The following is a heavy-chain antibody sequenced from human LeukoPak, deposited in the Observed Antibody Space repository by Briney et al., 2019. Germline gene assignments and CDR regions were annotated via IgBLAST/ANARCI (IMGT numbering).Heavy chain of an antibody. CDR1: GGSISSSSYC. J-gene: IGHJ4*02. Sequence: SETLSLTCTVSGGSISSSSYCWGWIRQPPGKGLEWIGSIYYSGSTYYNPSLKSRGTISVDTSKNQFSLKLSSVTAADTAVYYCARLKEPPPDDYWGQGTLVTVSS. D-gene: IGHD1-26*01. V-gene: IGHV4-39*01. CDR3: ARLKEPPPDDY. CDR2: IYYSGST.